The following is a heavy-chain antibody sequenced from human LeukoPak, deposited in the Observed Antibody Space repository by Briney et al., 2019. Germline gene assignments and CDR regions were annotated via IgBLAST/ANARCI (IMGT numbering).Heavy chain of an antibody. CDR1: GYRFTSYW. V-gene: IGHV5-51*01. D-gene: IGHD1-26*01. J-gene: IGHJ4*02. Sequence: ESLKISCKVSGYRFTSYWIRWVRQMPREGLEWMRIIYPGDSDTRYSPSFQGQVTLSADKSINTAYLQWNNLKASDTAMYYCARHRSTGTAEYWGQGTLVTVSS. CDR3: ARHRSTGTAEY. CDR2: IYPGDSDT.